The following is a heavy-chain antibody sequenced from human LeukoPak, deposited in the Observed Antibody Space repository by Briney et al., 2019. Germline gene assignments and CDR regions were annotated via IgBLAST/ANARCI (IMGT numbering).Heavy chain of an antibody. CDR1: GSTFGDHA. CDR3: ARGPILLWIHNGMDV. CDR2: IRSKAYGGTT. V-gene: IGHV3-49*04. Sequence: GGSLRLSCTGSGSTFGDHAMSWVRQAPGKGLEWVGFIRSKAYGGTTEYAASVQGRFTISRDDSKSIAYLQMNSLKTEDTAFYFCARGPILLWIHNGMDVWGQGTTVTVSS. D-gene: IGHD5-18*01. J-gene: IGHJ6*02.